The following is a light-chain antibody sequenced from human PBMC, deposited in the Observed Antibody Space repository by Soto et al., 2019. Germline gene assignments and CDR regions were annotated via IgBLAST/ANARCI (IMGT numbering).Light chain of an antibody. CDR3: QQRSKWPT. J-gene: IGKJ5*01. Sequence: EIVMTQSPATLSVSPGERATLSCRASQSVNSSHFAWYQQKSGQAPRLLIYDASKRATGIPARFSGSGSGTDFTLTISSLEPEDFAVYYCQQRSKWPTFGQGTRLEIK. V-gene: IGKV3-11*01. CDR1: QSVNSSH. CDR2: DAS.